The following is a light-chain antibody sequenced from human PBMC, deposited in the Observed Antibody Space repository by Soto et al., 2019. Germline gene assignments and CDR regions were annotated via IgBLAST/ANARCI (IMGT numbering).Light chain of an antibody. CDR3: QQRINWPIT. Sequence: EIALTQSPATLSLSPGERATLSCRASQTVSYYLAWYQQKPGQAPRLLIYAASTRATGIPARFSGSGSGTDFTLTIGSLEPEDFAVYYCQQRINWPITFGQGTRLQIK. V-gene: IGKV3-11*01. J-gene: IGKJ5*01. CDR2: AAS. CDR1: QTVSYY.